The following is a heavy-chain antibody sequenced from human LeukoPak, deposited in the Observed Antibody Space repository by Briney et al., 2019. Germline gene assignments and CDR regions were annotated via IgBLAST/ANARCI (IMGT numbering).Heavy chain of an antibody. V-gene: IGHV3-43*01. D-gene: IGHD1-14*01. CDR1: GFTFDDYT. CDR2: ISWDGGST. J-gene: IGHJ4*02. CDR3: ARGAWSENPFDY. Sequence: GGSLRLSCAASGFTFDDYTMHWVRQAPGKGLEWVSLISWDGGSTYYADSVKGRFTISRDNARNSLYLEMNSLRAEDTAVYSCARGAWSENPFDYWGQGTLVTVSS.